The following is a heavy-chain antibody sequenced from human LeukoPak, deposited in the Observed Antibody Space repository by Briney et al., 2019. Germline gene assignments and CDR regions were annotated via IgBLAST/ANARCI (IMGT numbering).Heavy chain of an antibody. CDR1: GGSFSGYY. Sequence: PSETLSLTCAVYGGSFSGYYWSWIRQPPGKGLEWIGEINHSGSTNYNPSLKSRVTISVDTSKNQFSLKLSSVTAADTAVYYCARQQGLLVEIDYWGQGTLVTVSS. CDR3: ARQQGLLVEIDY. V-gene: IGHV4-34*01. J-gene: IGHJ4*02. CDR2: INHSGST.